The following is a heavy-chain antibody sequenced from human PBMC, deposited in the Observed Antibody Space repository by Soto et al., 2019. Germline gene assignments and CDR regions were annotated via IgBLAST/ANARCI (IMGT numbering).Heavy chain of an antibody. CDR2: CRHSGPFT. CDR3: VKSRDNHNLRGC. D-gene: IGHD6-19*01. J-gene: IGHJ4*02. V-gene: IGHV3-11*06. Sequence: GGSLRLSCAASGFTLSDHYMSWIRPAPGEGLGWNGYCRHSGPFTRYADSVTDRFSLTRDNDTGSPYLKISSHKGEDTDTTSCVKSRDNHNLRGCWGRGTQVSVAS. CDR1: GFTLSDHY.